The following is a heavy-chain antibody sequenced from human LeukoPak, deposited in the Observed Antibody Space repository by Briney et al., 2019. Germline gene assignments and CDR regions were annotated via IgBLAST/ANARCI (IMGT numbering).Heavy chain of an antibody. Sequence: GGSLRLSCAASGFTFSSYALNWVRQAPGKGLEWVSSIDNSGYNTFYTDSVKGRFTISRDNSRNTIFLQMNSLSAEDTAVYFCATVAQQRSWGQGTQVTVSS. J-gene: IGHJ5*02. V-gene: IGHV3-23*01. CDR1: GFTFSSYA. CDR2: IDNSGYNT. CDR3: ATVAQQRS. D-gene: IGHD5-24*01.